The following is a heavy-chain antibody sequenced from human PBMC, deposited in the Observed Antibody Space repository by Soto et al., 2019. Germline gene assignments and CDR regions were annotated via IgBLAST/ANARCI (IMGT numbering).Heavy chain of an antibody. J-gene: IGHJ5*02. Sequence: ASETLSLTCTVSGGSISSYYWSWIRQPPGKGLEWIGYIYYSGSTNYNPSLKSRVTISVDTSKNQFSLKLSSVTAADTAVYYCARGASYYDFWSGKNWFDPWGQGTLVTVS. CDR1: GGSISSYY. CDR2: IYYSGST. D-gene: IGHD3-3*01. CDR3: ARGASYYDFWSGKNWFDP. V-gene: IGHV4-59*01.